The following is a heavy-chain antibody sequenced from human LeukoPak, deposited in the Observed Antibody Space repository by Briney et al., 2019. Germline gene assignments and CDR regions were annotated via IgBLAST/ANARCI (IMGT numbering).Heavy chain of an antibody. D-gene: IGHD6-19*01. V-gene: IGHV4-39*01. CDR2: INHSGST. Sequence: KPSETLSLTCTVSGGSISSGSYYWSWIRQPPGKGLEWIGEINHSGSTNYNPSLKSRVTISVDTSKNQFYLKLSSVTAADTAVFYCARHVREQWLVGRGWFDPWGQGTLVTVSS. J-gene: IGHJ5*02. CDR1: GGSISSGSYY. CDR3: ARHVREQWLVGRGWFDP.